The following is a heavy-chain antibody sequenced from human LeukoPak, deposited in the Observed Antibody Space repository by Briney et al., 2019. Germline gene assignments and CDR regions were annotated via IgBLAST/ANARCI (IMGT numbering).Heavy chain of an antibody. CDR1: GFTFSSYG. J-gene: IGHJ5*02. D-gene: IGHD3-22*01. CDR3: TTDLITMMVVVTDLSVFDP. CDR2: IKSKIDGVTT. V-gene: IGHV3-15*01. Sequence: RAGGSLRLSCAASGFTFSSYGMSWVRQAPGKGLEWVGRIKSKIDGVTTDYAAPVKGRFTISRDDSKNMLYLQMNSLKTEDTAVYYCTTDLITMMVVVTDLSVFDPWGQGTLVTVSS.